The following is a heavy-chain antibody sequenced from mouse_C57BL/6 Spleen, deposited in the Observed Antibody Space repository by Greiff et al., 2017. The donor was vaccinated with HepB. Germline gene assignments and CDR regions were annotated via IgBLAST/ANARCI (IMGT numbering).Heavy chain of an antibody. D-gene: IGHD1-1*01. J-gene: IGHJ1*03. Sequence: EVKVVESGGGLVQPGGSLKLSCAASGFTFSDYYMYWVRQTPEKRLEWVAYISNGGGSTYYPDTVKGRFTISRDNAKNTLYLQMSRLKSEDTAMYYCARRDYYGSRYFDVWGTGTTVTVSS. CDR2: ISNGGGST. CDR1: GFTFSDYY. V-gene: IGHV5-12*01. CDR3: ARRDYYGSRYFDV.